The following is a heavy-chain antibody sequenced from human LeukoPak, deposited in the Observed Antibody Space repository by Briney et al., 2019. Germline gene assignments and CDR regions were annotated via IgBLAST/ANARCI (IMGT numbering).Heavy chain of an antibody. CDR2: ISGSGGST. CDR3: AKTIAVAGTISYFDY. V-gene: IGHV3-23*01. J-gene: IGHJ4*02. D-gene: IGHD6-19*01. CDR1: GFTFRSYX. Sequence: GGSLRLSCAASGFTFRSYXXXXXXQAPGKGLEXXXXISGSGGSTYNADSVKGRFSISRDTSKSTLYLQMNSLRAEDTAVYYCAKTIAVAGTISYFDYWGQGTLVTVSS.